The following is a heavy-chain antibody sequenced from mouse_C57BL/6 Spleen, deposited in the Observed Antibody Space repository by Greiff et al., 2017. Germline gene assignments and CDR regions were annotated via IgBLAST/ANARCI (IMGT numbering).Heavy chain of an antibody. V-gene: IGHV1-80*01. D-gene: IGHD1-1*01. CDR2: IYPGDGDT. Sequence: LQQSGASVKISCTASGYAFSSYWMNWVKQRPGKGLEWIGQIYPGDGDTNDNGKFKGKATLTADKSSSTAYMQPSSLTSEDSAVYFCARRLYGSSYEFAYWGQGTLVAVSA. J-gene: IGHJ3*01. CDR1: GYAFSSYW. CDR3: ARRLYGSSYEFAY.